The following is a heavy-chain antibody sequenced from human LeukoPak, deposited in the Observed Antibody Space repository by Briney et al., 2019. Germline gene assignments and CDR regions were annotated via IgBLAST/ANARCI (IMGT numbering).Heavy chain of an antibody. J-gene: IGHJ4*02. CDR1: GYTFTGYY. CDR3: ARGNNYGSGSLFYG. D-gene: IGHD3-10*01. V-gene: IGHV1-2*02. Sequence: ASVKVSCKASGYTFTGYYMHWVRQAPGQGLEWMGWIDPSTGGTNYAQNFQGRVTMTRDTSTTTVYMELSSLKSDDTAVYHCARGNNYGSGSLFYGWGQGTLVTVSS. CDR2: IDPSTGGT.